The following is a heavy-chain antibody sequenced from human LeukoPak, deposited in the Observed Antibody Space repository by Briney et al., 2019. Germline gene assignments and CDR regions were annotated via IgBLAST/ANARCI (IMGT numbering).Heavy chain of an antibody. Sequence: VGSLRLSCAASGFTFSSYAMSWVRQAPGKGLEWVSAISGSGGSTYYADSVKGRFTISRDNSKNTLYLQMNSLRAEDTAVYYCAKDPGAVLRFDYWGQGTLVTVSS. CDR1: GFTFSSYA. CDR2: ISGSGGST. J-gene: IGHJ4*02. D-gene: IGHD4/OR15-4a*01. CDR3: AKDPGAVLRFDY. V-gene: IGHV3-23*01.